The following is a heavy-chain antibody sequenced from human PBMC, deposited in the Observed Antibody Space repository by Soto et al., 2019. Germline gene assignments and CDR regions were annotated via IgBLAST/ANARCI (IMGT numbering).Heavy chain of an antibody. CDR3: AKDWMSSSSGVY. CDR2: ISYDGSNK. Sequence: QVQLVESGGGVVQPGRSLRLSCAASGFTFSSYGMHWVRQAPGKGLEWVAVISYDGSNKYYADSVKGRFTISRDNSQNTLYLQMNSLRAEDTAVYYCAKDWMSSSSGVYWGQGTLVTVSS. D-gene: IGHD6-6*01. J-gene: IGHJ4*02. V-gene: IGHV3-30*18. CDR1: GFTFSSYG.